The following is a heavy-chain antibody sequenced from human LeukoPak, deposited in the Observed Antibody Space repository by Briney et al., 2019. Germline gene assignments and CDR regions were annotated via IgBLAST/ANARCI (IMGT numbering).Heavy chain of an antibody. Sequence: PGGSLRLSCAASGIAFSTNWMTWVRQAPGKGLEWVANINQDGTEKYYGDSVKGRFTISRDNAKNSLYLQMNSLRAEDTAAYYCARDRQPYYHYYGMDVWGQGTTVTVSS. CDR3: ARDRQPYYHYYGMDV. J-gene: IGHJ6*02. D-gene: IGHD6-6*01. V-gene: IGHV3-7*01. CDR2: INQDGTEK. CDR1: GIAFSTNW.